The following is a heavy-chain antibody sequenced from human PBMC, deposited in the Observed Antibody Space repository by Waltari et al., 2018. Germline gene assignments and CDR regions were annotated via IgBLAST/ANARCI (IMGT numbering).Heavy chain of an antibody. V-gene: IGHV4-34*01. CDR1: GGSFRGYY. CDR2: INHSGST. CDR3: ARGISPHPTEFDY. Sequence: QVQLQQWGAGLLKPSETLSLTCAVYGGSFRGYYWSWIRQPPGKGLEWIGEINHSGSTNYNPSLKSRVTISVDTSKNQFSLKLSSVTAADTAVYYCARGISPHPTEFDYWGQGTMVTVSS. J-gene: IGHJ4*02.